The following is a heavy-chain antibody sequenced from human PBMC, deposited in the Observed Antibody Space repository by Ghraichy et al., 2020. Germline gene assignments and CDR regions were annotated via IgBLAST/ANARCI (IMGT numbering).Heavy chain of an antibody. J-gene: IGHJ4*02. D-gene: IGHD6-19*01. CDR2: VHFTGST. V-gene: IGHV4-59*01. Sequence: SQTLSLTCTVSGGSITNNYWSWIRRAPGKGLEWIGYVHFTGSTNYNPSLKSRVTISLDAPTKQISLKLSSVTAAATALYYCARDQPSSGWYYGFDFWGQGILVTVSS. CDR1: GGSITNNY. CDR3: ARDQPSSGWYYGFDF.